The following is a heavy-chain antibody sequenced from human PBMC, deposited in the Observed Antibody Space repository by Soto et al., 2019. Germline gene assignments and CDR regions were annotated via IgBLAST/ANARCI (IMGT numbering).Heavy chain of an antibody. CDR2: INSDGSST. CDR3: ARDRGGIVVVEYMDV. Sequence: EVQLVESGGGLVQPGGSLRLSCAASGCTFSSYWMHWVRQAPGKGLVWVSRINSDGSSTSYADSVKGRFTISRDNAKNTLDLQMNCLRAEDTAVYYCARDRGGIVVVEYMDVWGKGTTVTVSS. V-gene: IGHV3-74*01. J-gene: IGHJ6*03. CDR1: GCTFSSYW. D-gene: IGHD2-15*01.